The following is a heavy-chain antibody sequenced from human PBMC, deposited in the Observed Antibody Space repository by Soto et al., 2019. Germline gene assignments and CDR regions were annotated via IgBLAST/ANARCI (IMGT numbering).Heavy chain of an antibody. D-gene: IGHD3-22*01. CDR2: ISSTSSYI. CDR3: ATEGRSGYRNFDF. V-gene: IGHV3-21*01. Sequence: DVQLVESGGGLVKPGGSLRLSCTASGFTFNLYTLNWVRQAPGKGLEWVSSISSTSSYIYYADSVKGRFVISRDNAEKSLFLQMSDLRAEDTALYYCATEGRSGYRNFDFWGQGTLVTVSS. J-gene: IGHJ4*02. CDR1: GFTFNLYT.